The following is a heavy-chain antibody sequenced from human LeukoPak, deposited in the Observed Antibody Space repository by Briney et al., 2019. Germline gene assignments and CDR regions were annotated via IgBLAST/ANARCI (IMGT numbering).Heavy chain of an antibody. CDR2: IYTSGST. CDR3: ARDYYYGSV. Sequence: SETLSLTCTVSGGSISSGGYYWSWIRQPAGKGLEWIGRIYTSGSTNYNPSLKSRVTISVDTSKNQFSLKLSSVTAADTAVYYCARDYYYGSVWGQGTLVTVSS. CDR1: GGSISSGGYY. V-gene: IGHV4-61*02. J-gene: IGHJ4*02. D-gene: IGHD3-10*01.